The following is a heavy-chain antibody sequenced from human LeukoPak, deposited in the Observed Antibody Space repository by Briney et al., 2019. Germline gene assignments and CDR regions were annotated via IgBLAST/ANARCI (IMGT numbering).Heavy chain of an antibody. J-gene: IGHJ4*02. V-gene: IGHV4-38-2*02. CDR2: IYHSGST. CDR3: ARDWLYCSGGSCYSPTLDY. CDR1: GYSISSGYY. Sequence: SETLSLTCTVSGYSISSGYYWGWIRQPPGRGLEWIGSIYHSGSTYYNPSLKSRVTISVDTSKNQFSLKLSSVTAADTAVYYCARDWLYCSGGSCYSPTLDYWGQGTLVTVSS. D-gene: IGHD2-15*01.